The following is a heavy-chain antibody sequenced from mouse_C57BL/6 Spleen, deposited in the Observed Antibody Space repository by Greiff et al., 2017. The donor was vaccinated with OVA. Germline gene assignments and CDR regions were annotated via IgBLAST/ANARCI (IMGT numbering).Heavy chain of an antibody. CDR3: ARNDYDYDASY. Sequence: EVKLEESGGDLVKPGGSLKLSCAASGFTFSSYGMSWVRQTPDKRLEWVATISSGGSYTYYPDSVKGRFTISRDNAKNTLYLQMSSLKSEDTAMYYCARNDYDYDASYWGQGTLVTVSA. J-gene: IGHJ3*01. CDR2: ISSGGSYT. V-gene: IGHV5-6*02. CDR1: GFTFSSYG. D-gene: IGHD2-4*01.